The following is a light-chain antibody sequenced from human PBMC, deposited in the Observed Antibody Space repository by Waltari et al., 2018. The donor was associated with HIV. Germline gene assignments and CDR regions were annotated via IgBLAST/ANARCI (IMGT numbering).Light chain of an antibody. Sequence: QSALTQPASVSGSPGQSITISCTGTSSDIGNYNLVSSYQQHPGKPPKLMIFEVSKRPSGVSNRVSCSKSGNTASLTISGLQAEDEADYYCCSYAGDSTWVFGGGTKLTVL. CDR2: EVS. V-gene: IGLV2-23*02. J-gene: IGLJ3*02. CDR3: CSYAGDSTWV. CDR1: SSDIGNYNL.